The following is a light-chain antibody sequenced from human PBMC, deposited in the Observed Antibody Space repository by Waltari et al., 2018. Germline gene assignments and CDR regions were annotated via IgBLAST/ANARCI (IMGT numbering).Light chain of an antibody. J-gene: IGLJ2*01. CDR2: DVG. Sequence: QSALTQPASVSGSPGQSLSTPCPGPSRAVGGYTFSYWYQRLPGQAPKLIIYDVGNRPSGVSNRCSGSKSGNTASLIISGLQADDEADYYCCSYTRSGSLVFGGGTKLTVL. CDR3: CSYTRSGSLV. V-gene: IGLV2-14*03. CDR1: SRAVGGYTF.